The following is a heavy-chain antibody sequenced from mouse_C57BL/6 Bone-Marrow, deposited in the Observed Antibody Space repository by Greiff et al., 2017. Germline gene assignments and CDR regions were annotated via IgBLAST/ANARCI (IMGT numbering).Heavy chain of an antibody. J-gene: IGHJ3*01. CDR3: ARFRSSWFAY. Sequence: QVQLQQSGAELARPGASVKLSCKASGYTFTSYGIGGVKQRTGQGLEWIGEIYPRSGNTHYNEKFKGKATLTADKSSSTAYMELRSLTSEDSAVYFCARFRSSWFAYWGQGTLVTVSA. CDR1: GYTFTSYG. CDR2: IYPRSGNT. V-gene: IGHV1-81*01. D-gene: IGHD3-2*02.